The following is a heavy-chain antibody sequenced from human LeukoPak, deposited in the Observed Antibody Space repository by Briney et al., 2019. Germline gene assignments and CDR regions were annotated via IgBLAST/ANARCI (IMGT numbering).Heavy chain of an antibody. J-gene: IGHJ3*02. Sequence: GGSLRLSCAASGFTFSNAWMSWVRQAPGKGLEWVGRIKSKTDGGTTDYAAPVKGRLTISRDDSKNTLYLQMNSLKTEDTAVYYCHYDFWSGFNAFDIWGQGTMVTVSS. V-gene: IGHV3-15*01. CDR3: HYDFWSGFNAFDI. D-gene: IGHD3-3*01. CDR2: IKSKTDGGTT. CDR1: GFTFSNAW.